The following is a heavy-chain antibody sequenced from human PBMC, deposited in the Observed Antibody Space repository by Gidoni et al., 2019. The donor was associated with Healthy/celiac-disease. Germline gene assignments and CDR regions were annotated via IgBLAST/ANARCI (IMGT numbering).Heavy chain of an antibody. J-gene: IGHJ3*02. CDR2: IYYSGST. D-gene: IGHD5-12*01. CDR1: GGSISSYY. CDR3: ARDRDGYNYDAFDI. Sequence: QVQLQESGPGLVKPSETLSLTCTVSGGSISSYYWSWIRQPPGKGLELIGYIYYSGSTNYNPSLKSRVTISVDTSKNQFSLKLSSVTAADTAVYYCARDRDGYNYDAFDIWGQGTMVTVSS. V-gene: IGHV4-59*01.